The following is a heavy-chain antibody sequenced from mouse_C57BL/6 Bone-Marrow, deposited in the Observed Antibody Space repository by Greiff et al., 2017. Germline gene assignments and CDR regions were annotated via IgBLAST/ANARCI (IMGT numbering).Heavy chain of an antibody. V-gene: IGHV1-69*01. D-gene: IGHD2-3*01. CDR2: IDHSDSYT. J-gene: IGHJ4*01. CDR1: GYTFTSYW. Sequence: QVQLQQPGAELVMPGASVKLSCKASGYTFTSYWMHWVKQRPGQGLEWIGEIDHSDSYTNYNQKFKGKSTLTVDKSSSTAYMQLSSLTSEDSAVYYCARNYDGSMDYWGQGTSVTVSS. CDR3: ARNYDGSMDY.